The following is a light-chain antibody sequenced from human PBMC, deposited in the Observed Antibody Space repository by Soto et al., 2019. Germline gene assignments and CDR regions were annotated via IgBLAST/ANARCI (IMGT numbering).Light chain of an antibody. J-gene: IGKJ1*01. Sequence: EIVMTQSPATLSVSPGERANLSCRASQSVSSNLALYQQKPGQAPRLLIYGSSTRATGIPARFSGSGSGTEFTLTISSLQSEDFAVYYCQQYNNWTPWTFGQGTKVEIK. CDR1: QSVSSN. CDR2: GSS. V-gene: IGKV3-15*01. CDR3: QQYNNWTPWT.